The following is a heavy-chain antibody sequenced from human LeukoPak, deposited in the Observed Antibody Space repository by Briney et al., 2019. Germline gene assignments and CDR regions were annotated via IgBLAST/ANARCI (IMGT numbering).Heavy chain of an antibody. CDR2: IYYSGST. CDR3: ARAEDIVATIFDY. CDR1: GVSISSYY. V-gene: IGHV4-59*01. J-gene: IGHJ4*02. D-gene: IGHD5-12*01. Sequence: PSETLSLTCTVSGVSISSYYWSWLRQPPGKGLEWLGYIYYSGSTNYNPSLKSRVTISVDASKNQLSLKLSSVTAADTAVYYCARAEDIVATIFDYGGQGTLVTVSS.